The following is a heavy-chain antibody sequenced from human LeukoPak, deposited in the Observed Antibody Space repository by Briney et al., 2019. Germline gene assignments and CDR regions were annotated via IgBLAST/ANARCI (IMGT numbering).Heavy chain of an antibody. V-gene: IGHV3-23*01. CDR1: GFTFSSYA. J-gene: IGHJ4*02. Sequence: GGSLRLSCAASGFTFSSYAMSWVRQAPGKGLDWVSGISGSGDNTYDADSVKGRFTISRDNSKNTVYLQMNSLRAEDTAVYYCARGFRKIEYWGQGTLVTVSS. CDR2: ISGSGDNT. CDR3: ARGFRKIEY.